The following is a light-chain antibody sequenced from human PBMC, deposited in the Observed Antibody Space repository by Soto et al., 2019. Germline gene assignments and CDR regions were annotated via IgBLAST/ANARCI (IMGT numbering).Light chain of an antibody. V-gene: IGKV4-1*01. CDR1: QSVLYTLNKRNY. CDR3: QQYYSTPTIT. J-gene: IGKJ5*01. Sequence: DIVMNQSPDSLAMSLGERATINCKSSQSVLYTLNKRNYLSWYQQKPGQPPKLLIYWAYTRDSGVPDRFSGSGSGTEFTLTISSLQAEDAAVYYCQQYYSTPTITFGQGTRLEI. CDR2: WAY.